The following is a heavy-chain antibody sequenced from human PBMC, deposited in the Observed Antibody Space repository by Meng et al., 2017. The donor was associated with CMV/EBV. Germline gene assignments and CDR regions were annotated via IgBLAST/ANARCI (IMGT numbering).Heavy chain of an antibody. CDR2: INSDGSST. J-gene: IGHJ3*02. CDR1: GFTFSSYW. CDR3: ARESRYGDRLTSMYDAFDI. V-gene: IGHV3-74*01. D-gene: IGHD4-17*01. Sequence: GESLKISCAASGFTFSSYWMHWVRQAPGKGLVWVSRINSDGSSTSYADSVKGRFTISRDNAKNTLYLQMNSLRAEDTAVYYCARESRYGDRLTSMYDAFDIWGQGTMVTVSS.